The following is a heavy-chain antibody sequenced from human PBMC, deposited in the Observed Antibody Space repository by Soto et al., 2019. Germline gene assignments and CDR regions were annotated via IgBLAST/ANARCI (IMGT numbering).Heavy chain of an antibody. D-gene: IGHD5-12*01. CDR2: IHNSGSP. J-gene: IGHJ6*04. V-gene: IGHV4-30-4*02. CDR3: ARVIGGYDYYYYCGMDV. Sequence: SDTLSLTCSVSGASIYNGGYFWSWILQSPGKDLEWIGHIHNSGSPYNNPSLKSRVTISADTSMNQFSLKLSSVTAADTAVYYCARVIGGYDYYYYCGMDVWGKGTTVTVSS. CDR1: GASIYNGGYF.